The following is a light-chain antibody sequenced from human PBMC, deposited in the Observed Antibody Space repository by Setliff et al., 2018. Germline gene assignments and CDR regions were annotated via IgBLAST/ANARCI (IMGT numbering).Light chain of an antibody. CDR2: EVS. V-gene: IGLV2-14*02. J-gene: IGLJ2*01. CDR1: SSDVGSYDL. Sequence: QSVLTQPASVSGSPRQSITISCTGTSSDVGSYDLVSWFQQHPGKAPKLIIYEVSKRPSGVSNRFSGSKSGNTASLTISGLQAEDEADYYCLSYTSKTTHALFGGGTKVTVL. CDR3: LSYTSKTTHAL.